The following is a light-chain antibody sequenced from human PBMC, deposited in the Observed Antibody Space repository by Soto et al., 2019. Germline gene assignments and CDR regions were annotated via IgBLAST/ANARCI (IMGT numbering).Light chain of an antibody. J-gene: IGLJ1*01. V-gene: IGLV2-23*01. Sequence: QSVLTQPASVSGSPGQSITISCTGTSNDVGSYDLVSWYQQHPGKAPKLIIFEGNKRPSWVSNRFSGSKSGNTASLTIAGIQPDEEADYYCCSYADVTTYVFGNGTKLTVL. CDR2: EGN. CDR1: SNDVGSYDL. CDR3: CSYADVTTYV.